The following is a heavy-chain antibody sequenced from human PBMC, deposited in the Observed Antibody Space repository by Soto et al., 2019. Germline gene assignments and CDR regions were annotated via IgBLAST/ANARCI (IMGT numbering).Heavy chain of an antibody. D-gene: IGHD3-10*01. CDR3: AKEFRHNNWFFEH. Sequence: GGSLRLSCAVSGFTFSSHGMQWVRQAPGKGLEWVAVIALDGSVSYYTDSVKGRFTVSRDNSKSILYLQMNSLRAEDTAVYYCAKEFRHNNWFFEHWGQGTQVTVSS. CDR1: GFTFSSHG. J-gene: IGHJ4*02. V-gene: IGHV3-30*18. CDR2: IALDGSVS.